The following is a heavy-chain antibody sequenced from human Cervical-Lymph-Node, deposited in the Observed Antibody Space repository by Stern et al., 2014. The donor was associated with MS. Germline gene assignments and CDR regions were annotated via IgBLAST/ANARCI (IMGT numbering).Heavy chain of an antibody. Sequence: EVQLEESGAELIRPGGSLKISCKGSGFKFSIYWMAWVRQMPGKGLEWMGNIYPGGDEIRYGPSVQGRVTMSTDNANSTAVLQRSNLNASDTAMYFCARQTAAWASDVWGQGTLVTVSS. CDR3: ARQTAAWASDV. CDR2: IYPGGDEI. CDR1: GFKFSIYW. V-gene: IGHV5-51*01. D-gene: IGHD1-14*01. J-gene: IGHJ4*02.